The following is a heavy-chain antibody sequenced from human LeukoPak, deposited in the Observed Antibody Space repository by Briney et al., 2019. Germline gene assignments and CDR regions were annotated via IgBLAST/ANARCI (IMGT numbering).Heavy chain of an antibody. Sequence: GGSLRLSCGASGFTFRSYAMSWVRQAPGKGLEWVSVISGSGSSTYYADSVKGRFTISRDNSKNTLHMQMNSLRAEDTAVYYCTKSFGPVIAAAGAGTDWGQGTLVTVSS. J-gene: IGHJ4*02. CDR2: ISGSGSST. CDR3: TKSFGPVIAAAGAGTD. CDR1: GFTFRSYA. D-gene: IGHD6-13*01. V-gene: IGHV3-23*01.